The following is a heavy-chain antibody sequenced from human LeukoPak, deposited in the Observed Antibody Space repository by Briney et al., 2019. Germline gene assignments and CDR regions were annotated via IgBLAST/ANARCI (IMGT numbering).Heavy chain of an antibody. J-gene: IGHJ5*02. V-gene: IGHV4-4*07. CDR3: ARGSSYVWGSYRYRNWFDP. Sequence: PSETLSLTCTVSGGSTTDYFWSWIRQPAGKGLEWIGRIYSSGSTNYNPSLKSRVTISVDTSKNQFSLKLSSVTAADTAVYYCARGSSYVWGSYRYRNWFDPWGQGTLVTVSS. D-gene: IGHD3-16*02. CDR2: IYSSGST. CDR1: GGSTTDYF.